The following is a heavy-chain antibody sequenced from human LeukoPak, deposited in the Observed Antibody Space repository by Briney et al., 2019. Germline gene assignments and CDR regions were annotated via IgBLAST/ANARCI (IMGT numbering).Heavy chain of an antibody. J-gene: IGHJ4*02. Sequence: ASVKVSCKASGYTLTSYGISWVRQAPGQGLEWMGWTSAYNGNTNYAPKLQGRVTMTTDTSTSTAYMELRSPRSDDTAVYYCARDGVAAAGSTFDYWGQGTLVTVSS. CDR1: GYTLTSYG. CDR2: TSAYNGNT. D-gene: IGHD6-13*01. CDR3: ARDGVAAAGSTFDY. V-gene: IGHV1-18*01.